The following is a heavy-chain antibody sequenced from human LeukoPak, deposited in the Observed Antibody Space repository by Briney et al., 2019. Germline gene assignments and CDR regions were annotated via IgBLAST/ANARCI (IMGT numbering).Heavy chain of an antibody. CDR2: IRYDGSNK. CDR1: GFTFSSFG. CDR3: AKSYYYGSGSYYSPTN. V-gene: IGHV3-30*02. Sequence: GGSLRLSCAASGFTFSSFGMHWVRQAPGKGLEWVAFIRYDGSNKYYADSVKGRFTISRDNSKNTLYLQMNSLRAEDTAVYYCAKSYYYGSGSYYSPTNWGQGTLVTVSS. J-gene: IGHJ4*02. D-gene: IGHD3-10*01.